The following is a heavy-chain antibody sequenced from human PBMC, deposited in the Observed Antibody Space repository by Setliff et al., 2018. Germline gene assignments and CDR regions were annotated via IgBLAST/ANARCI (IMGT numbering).Heavy chain of an antibody. CDR2: INPDNGNR. CDR1: GFTLTSYP. Sequence: ASVKVSCKASGFTLTSYPIHWVRQAPGQRLEWMGWINPDNGNRKYSQRFQGRVTITRDTSPSTVFLELSTLRSEDTAVYYCTRDFLGATASFDIWAQGTRFTFS. D-gene: IGHD3-3*01. V-gene: IGHV1-3*01. J-gene: IGHJ3*02. CDR3: TRDFLGATASFDI.